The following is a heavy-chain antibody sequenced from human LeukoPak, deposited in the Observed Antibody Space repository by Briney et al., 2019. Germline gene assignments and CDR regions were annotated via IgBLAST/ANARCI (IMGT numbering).Heavy chain of an antibody. CDR2: IYYNGST. V-gene: IGHV4-59*01. CDR3: ARLGPGATLDY. D-gene: IGHD1-26*01. CDR1: GGSISSYY. J-gene: IGHJ4*02. Sequence: PSETLSLTCTVSGGSISSYYWSWIRQPPGKGLEWIGYIYYNGSTKYNPFLRIRVTISVDTSKNQFSLKLSSVTAADTGVYYCARLGPGATLDYWGQGTLVTVSS.